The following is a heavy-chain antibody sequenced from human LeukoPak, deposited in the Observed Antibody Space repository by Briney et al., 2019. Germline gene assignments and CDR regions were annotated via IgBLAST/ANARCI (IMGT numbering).Heavy chain of an antibody. V-gene: IGHV1-46*01. CDR2: INPTGGST. CDR1: GYTFPSYF. CDR3: AREYHTANDAFDI. J-gene: IGHJ3*02. D-gene: IGHD2-2*01. Sequence: ASVKVSCKASGYTFPSYFMHWVRQAPGQGLEWMGIINPTGGSTTYAQKFQGRVTMTRDTSTSTVYMELSSLRSDDTAVYYCAREYHTANDAFDIWGQGTMVTVSS.